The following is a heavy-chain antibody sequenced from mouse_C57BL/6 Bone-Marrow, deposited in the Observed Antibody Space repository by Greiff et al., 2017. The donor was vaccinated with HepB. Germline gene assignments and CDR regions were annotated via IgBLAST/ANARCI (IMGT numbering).Heavy chain of an antibody. CDR2: IWRGGST. CDR1: GFSLTSYG. CDR3: AKEGLYYGSSYNYFDY. Sequence: VQLKESGPGLVQPSQSLSITCTVSGFSLTSYGVHWVRQSPGKGLEWLGVIWRGGSTDYNAAFMSRLSITKDNSKSPVFFKMNSLQADDTAIYYCAKEGLYYGSSYNYFDYWGQGTTLTVSS. D-gene: IGHD1-1*01. V-gene: IGHV2-5*01. J-gene: IGHJ2*01.